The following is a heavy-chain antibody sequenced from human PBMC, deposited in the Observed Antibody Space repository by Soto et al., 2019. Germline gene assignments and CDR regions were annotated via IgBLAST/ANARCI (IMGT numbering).Heavy chain of an antibody. Sequence: QVHLVQSGAEVKKPGASVKVSCKASGYTFTGYYMHWVRQAPGQGLEWMGWINPNNGGTNYAQKFQGRVTMTRDTSISTAYMELSSLISDDTAVYYCAISLSSGWSVFDYWGQGTLVTVSS. J-gene: IGHJ4*02. CDR2: INPNNGGT. CDR1: GYTFTGYY. D-gene: IGHD6-19*01. CDR3: AISLSSGWSVFDY. V-gene: IGHV1-2*02.